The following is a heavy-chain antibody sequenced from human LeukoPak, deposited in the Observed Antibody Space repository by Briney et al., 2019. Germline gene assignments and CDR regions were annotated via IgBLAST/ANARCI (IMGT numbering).Heavy chain of an antibody. D-gene: IGHD3-9*01. CDR3: ARGDILTGYLDYMDV. CDR2: IYTSGST. CDR1: GGSISSYY. J-gene: IGHJ6*03. Sequence: PSETLSLTCTVSGGSISSYYWSWIRQPAGKGLEGIGRIYTSGSTNYNPSLKSRVTMSVDTSKNQFSLKLSSVTAADTAVYYCARGDILTGYLDYMDVWGKGTTVTISS. V-gene: IGHV4-4*07.